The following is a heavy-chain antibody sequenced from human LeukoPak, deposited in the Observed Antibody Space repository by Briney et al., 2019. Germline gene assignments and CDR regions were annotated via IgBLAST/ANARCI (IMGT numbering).Heavy chain of an antibody. D-gene: IGHD6-13*01. J-gene: IGHJ4*02. CDR1: GFTFGRSW. CDR2: IKEDGSVR. CDR3: ARDPGYSSFDY. Sequence: GGSLRLSCGVSGFTFGRSWMSWVRQTPAKGLGFVANIKEDGSVRNYVDSVQGRFTISRDNAKNSLYLHMNSLRAEDTAVYYCARDPGYSSFDYWGQGTLVTVSS. V-gene: IGHV3-7*01.